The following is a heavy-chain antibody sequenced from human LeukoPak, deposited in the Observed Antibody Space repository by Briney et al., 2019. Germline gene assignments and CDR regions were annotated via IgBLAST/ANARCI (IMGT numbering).Heavy chain of an antibody. V-gene: IGHV1-69*06. CDR1: GGTFSSYA. D-gene: IGHD6-13*01. Sequence: SVKVSCKASGGTFSSYAISWVRQAPGQGLEWMGRIIPIFGTANYAQKFQGRITITADKSTSTAYMELSSLRSEDTAVYYCAYHMRIDSSSWPFMDYWGQGTLVTVSS. CDR2: IIPIFGTA. CDR3: AYHMRIDSSSWPFMDY. J-gene: IGHJ4*02.